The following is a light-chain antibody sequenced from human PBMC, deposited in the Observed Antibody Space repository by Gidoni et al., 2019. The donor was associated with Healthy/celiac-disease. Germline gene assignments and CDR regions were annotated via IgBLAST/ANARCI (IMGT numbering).Light chain of an antibody. CDR2: AAS. CDR1: QSISSY. CDR3: QQSYSTLWT. V-gene: IGKV1-39*01. Sequence: DIQMNQSPSSLFASVGDRVTITCRASQSISSYLNWYQQKPGKAPKLLIYAASSLQSGVPSRFSGSGSGTDFTLTISSLQPEDFANYYCQQSYSTLWTFGQGTKVEIK. J-gene: IGKJ1*01.